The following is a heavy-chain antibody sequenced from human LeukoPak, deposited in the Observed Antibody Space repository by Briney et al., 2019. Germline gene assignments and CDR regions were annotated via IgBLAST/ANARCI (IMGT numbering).Heavy chain of an antibody. CDR3: ARPYDPYYYDSSGYAFDI. CDR1: GFTFSSYA. Sequence: GGSLRLSCAVSGFTFSSYAVSWVRQAPGKGLEWVSAVSGNGGSTYYADSVKGRFTISRDNAKNSLYLQMNSLRDEDTAVYYCARPYDPYYYDSSGYAFDIWGQGTMVTVSS. CDR2: VSGNGGST. V-gene: IGHV3-23*01. D-gene: IGHD3-22*01. J-gene: IGHJ3*02.